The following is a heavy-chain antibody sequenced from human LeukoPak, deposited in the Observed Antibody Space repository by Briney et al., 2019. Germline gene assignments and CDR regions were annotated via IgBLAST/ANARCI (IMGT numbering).Heavy chain of an antibody. CDR2: IYYSGST. J-gene: IGHJ4*02. CDR3: ARLVTYGYRREGLVYYFDY. V-gene: IGHV4-39*01. Sequence: PSETLSLTCTVSGGSISSSSYYWGWIRQPPGKGLEWIGSIYYSGSTYYNPSLKSRVTISVDTSKNQFSLKLSSVTAADTAVYYCARLVTYGYRREGLVYYFDYWGQGTLVTVSS. CDR1: GGSISSSSYY. D-gene: IGHD2-21*02.